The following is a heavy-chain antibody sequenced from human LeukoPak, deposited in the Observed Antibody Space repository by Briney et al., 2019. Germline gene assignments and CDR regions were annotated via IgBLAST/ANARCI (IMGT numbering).Heavy chain of an antibody. V-gene: IGHV1-18*01. J-gene: IGHJ6*02. Sequence: ASVKVSCKASGYTFTSYGISWVRQAPGQGLEWMGWISAYNGNTNYAQKLQGRVTMTTDTSTSTAYMELRSLGSDDTAVYYCARGGAAGDYYYYGMDVWGQGTTVTVSS. CDR2: ISAYNGNT. CDR1: GYTFTSYG. CDR3: ARGGAAGDYYYYGMDV. D-gene: IGHD3-10*01.